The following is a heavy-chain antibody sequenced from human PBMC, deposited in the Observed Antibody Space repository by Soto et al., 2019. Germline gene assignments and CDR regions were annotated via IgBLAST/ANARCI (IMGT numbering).Heavy chain of an antibody. V-gene: IGHV4-59*01. Sequence: TSETLSLTCTVSGGSIGTYYWSWIRQPPGKGLEWVGYIYNTGSTNYNPSLKSRVTISIDTSRNQFSLKLSSVTAADTALYYCARGEDTAVAGLWDHWGQGTLVTVSS. CDR2: IYNTGST. J-gene: IGHJ4*02. CDR3: ARGEDTAVAGLWDH. D-gene: IGHD6-19*01. CDR1: GGSIGTYY.